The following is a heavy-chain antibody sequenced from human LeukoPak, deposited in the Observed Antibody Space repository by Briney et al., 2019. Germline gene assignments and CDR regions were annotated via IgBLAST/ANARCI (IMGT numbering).Heavy chain of an antibody. CDR3: AREGYYDSSGYYQFDY. D-gene: IGHD3-22*01. Sequence: GASVTVSCKASGGTFSSYAISWVRQAPGQGLEWMGGIIPIFGTANYAQKFQGRVTITADESTSTAYMELSSLRSEDTAVYYCAREGYYDSSGYYQFDYWGQGTLVTVSS. J-gene: IGHJ4*02. V-gene: IGHV1-69*13. CDR2: IIPIFGTA. CDR1: GGTFSSYA.